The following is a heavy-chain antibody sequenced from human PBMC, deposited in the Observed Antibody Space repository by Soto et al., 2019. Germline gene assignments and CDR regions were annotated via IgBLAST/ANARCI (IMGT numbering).Heavy chain of an antibody. D-gene: IGHD3-10*01. CDR3: ARSSGTYSLDF. V-gene: IGHV1-2*02. CDR2: INPFSGGA. J-gene: IGHJ4*02. CDR1: GYTFTDHY. Sequence: ASVKVSCKTSGYTFTDHYVHWVRQAPGQGLEWLGWINPFSGGAKYPQRFKDKVSMTADTSISTVYMYLTSLTSDDTAIYYCARSSGTYSLDFWGQGTLVTVSS.